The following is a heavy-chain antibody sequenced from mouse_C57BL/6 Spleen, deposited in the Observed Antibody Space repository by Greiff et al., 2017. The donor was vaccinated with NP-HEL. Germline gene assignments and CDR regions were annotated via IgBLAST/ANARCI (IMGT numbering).Heavy chain of an antibody. J-gene: IGHJ3*01. D-gene: IGHD3-2*02. Sequence: VQLQQSGPELVKPGASVKISCKASGYSFTGYYMHWVKQSHGNILDWIGYIYPYNGVSSYNQKFKGKATLPVDKSSSTAYMELRSLTSEDSAFYYCARSRDSSGYMFAYWGQGTLVTVSA. V-gene: IGHV1-31*01. CDR1: GYSFTGYY. CDR2: IYPYNGVS. CDR3: ARSRDSSGYMFAY.